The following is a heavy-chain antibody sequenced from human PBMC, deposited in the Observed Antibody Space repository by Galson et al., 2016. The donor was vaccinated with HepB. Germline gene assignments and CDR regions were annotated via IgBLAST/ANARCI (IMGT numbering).Heavy chain of an antibody. CDR3: ARWGRYDLLTHYALDV. J-gene: IGHJ6*02. Sequence: SLRLSCAASGFAFSTYELSWVRQAPGKGLEWVSYISGSGSTIYYADSVKGRFTISRDSAKKSLYLQMNSLGVEDTGIDYCARWGRYDLLTHYALDVWGQGTTVTVSS. CDR1: GFAFSTYE. CDR2: ISGSGSTI. D-gene: IGHD3-9*01. V-gene: IGHV3-48*03.